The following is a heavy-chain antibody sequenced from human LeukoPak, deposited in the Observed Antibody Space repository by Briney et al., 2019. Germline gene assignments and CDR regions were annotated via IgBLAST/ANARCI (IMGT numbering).Heavy chain of an antibody. CDR3: ARGDTWVDY. V-gene: IGHV4-61*01. CDR1: GGSISSSSYY. D-gene: IGHD5-18*01. CDR2: INYSGST. Sequence: SETLSLTCTVSGGSISSSSYYWSWIRQPPGKGLEWIGYINYSGSTNYNPSLKSRVTISVDTSKNQFSLKLSSVTAADTAVYYCARGDTWVDYWGQGTLVTVSS. J-gene: IGHJ4*02.